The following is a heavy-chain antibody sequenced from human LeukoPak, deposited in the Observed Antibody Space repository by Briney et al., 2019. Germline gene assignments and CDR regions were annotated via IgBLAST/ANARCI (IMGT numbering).Heavy chain of an antibody. D-gene: IGHD3-3*01. CDR3: ARVDDFWSGYLPRDY. CDR1: GYTFTSYD. J-gene: IGHJ4*02. V-gene: IGHV1-8*03. CDR2: MNPNSGNT. Sequence: ASVKASCKASGYTFTSYDINWVRQATGQGLEWMGWMNPNSGNTGYAQKFQGRVTITRNTSISTAYMELSSLRSEDTAVYYCARVDDFWSGYLPRDYWGQGTLVTVSS.